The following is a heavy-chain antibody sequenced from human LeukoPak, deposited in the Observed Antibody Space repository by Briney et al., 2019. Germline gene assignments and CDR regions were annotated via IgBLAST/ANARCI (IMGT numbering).Heavy chain of an antibody. D-gene: IGHD2-2*01. CDR1: GIIFSGYA. V-gene: IGHV3-23*01. Sequence: GGFLRLSCAASGIIFSGYAMSWVHQAPGKGLEWVSSVTGDGDTTYYADSVKGRFTISRDNSKNTLSLQMSSLRAEDTALYYCAKVFSRSFDYWGQGTPVTVSS. J-gene: IGHJ4*02. CDR2: VTGDGDTT. CDR3: AKVFSRSFDY.